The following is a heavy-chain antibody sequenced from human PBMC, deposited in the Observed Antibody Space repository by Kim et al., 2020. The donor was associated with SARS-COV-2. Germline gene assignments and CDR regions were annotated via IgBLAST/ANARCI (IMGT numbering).Heavy chain of an antibody. Sequence: ASVKVSCKVSGYTLTELSMHWVRQAPGKGLEWMGGFDPEDGETIYAQKFQGRVTMTEDTSTDTAYMELSSLRSEDTAVYYCATGATRSVYYYYGMDVWGQGTTVTVSS. CDR3: ATGATRSVYYYYGMDV. D-gene: IGHD1-26*01. CDR2: FDPEDGET. J-gene: IGHJ6*02. V-gene: IGHV1-24*01. CDR1: GYTLTELS.